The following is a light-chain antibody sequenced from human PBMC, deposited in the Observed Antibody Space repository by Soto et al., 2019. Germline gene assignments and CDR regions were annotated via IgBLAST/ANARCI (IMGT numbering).Light chain of an antibody. CDR1: QSVSRN. V-gene: IGKV3-15*01. CDR2: SAS. J-gene: IGKJ3*01. CDR3: QQYNNWPPFT. Sequence: EIVMTQPPATLSVSPGERATLSCRASQSVSRNLAWYQQKPGQAPRLLIYSASTRATGIPVRFSGSGSGTEFTLTISSLQSEDFAVYYCQQYNNWPPFTFGPGTKVDIK.